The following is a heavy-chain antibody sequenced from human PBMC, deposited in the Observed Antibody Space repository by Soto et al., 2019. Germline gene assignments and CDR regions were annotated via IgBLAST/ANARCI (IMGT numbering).Heavy chain of an antibody. Sequence: EASVKVSCKASGGTFSSYAISWVRQAPGQGLEWMGGIIPIFGTANYAQKFQGRVTITADESTSTAYMELSSLRSEDTAVYYCARYGSSDNYYYYGMDVWGQGTTVTVSS. J-gene: IGHJ6*02. V-gene: IGHV1-69*13. CDR2: IIPIFGTA. CDR1: GGTFSSYA. D-gene: IGHD6-6*01. CDR3: ARYGSSDNYYYYGMDV.